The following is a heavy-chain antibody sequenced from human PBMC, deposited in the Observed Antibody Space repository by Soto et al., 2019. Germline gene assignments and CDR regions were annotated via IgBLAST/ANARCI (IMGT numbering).Heavy chain of an antibody. D-gene: IGHD4-17*01. V-gene: IGHV4-31*03. Sequence: QVQLQESGPGLVKPSQTLSLTCTVSGGSISSGGYYWSWIRQHPGKGLEWIGYIYYSGSTYYNLSLKSRVTISVDTSKNQFSLKLSSVAAADTAVYYCARDQYGDNWYFDLWGRGTLVTVSS. J-gene: IGHJ2*01. CDR2: IYYSGST. CDR3: ARDQYGDNWYFDL. CDR1: GGSISSGGYY.